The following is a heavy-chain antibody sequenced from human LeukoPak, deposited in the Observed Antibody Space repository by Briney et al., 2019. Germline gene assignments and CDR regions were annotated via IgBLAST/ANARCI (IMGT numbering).Heavy chain of an antibody. CDR2: IIPIFGTA. CDR1: GGTFSSYA. CDR3: AREPSGWFPFDY. J-gene: IGHJ4*02. Sequence: SVKVSCKASGGTFSSYAISWVRQAPGQGLEWMGRIIPIFGTANYAQKFQGRVTITTDESTSTAYMELSSLRSEDTAVYYCAREPSGWFPFDYWGQGTLVTVSS. V-gene: IGHV1-69*05. D-gene: IGHD6-19*01.